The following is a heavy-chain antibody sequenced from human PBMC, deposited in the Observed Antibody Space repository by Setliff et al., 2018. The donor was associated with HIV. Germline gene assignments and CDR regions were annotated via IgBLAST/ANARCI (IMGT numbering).Heavy chain of an antibody. J-gene: IGHJ6*02. CDR1: GFRFTTYW. CDR3: ARDGEEYVNGWYWWADYYYYGMDV. Sequence: PGGSLRLSCAASGFRFTTYWMSWVRQAPGKGLEWLANVKQDGSEQYYLDSVKGRFTISRDNGKNSLYLQMNSLRAEDTAVYYCARDGEEYVNGWYWWADYYYYGMDVWGQGTTVTVSS. CDR2: VKQDGSEQ. V-gene: IGHV3-7*01. D-gene: IGHD2-8*02.